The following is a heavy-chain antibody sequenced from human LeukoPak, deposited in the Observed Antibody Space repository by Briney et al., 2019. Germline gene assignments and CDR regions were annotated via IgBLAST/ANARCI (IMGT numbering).Heavy chain of an antibody. CDR3: ARLYYDSSGYYYGGHYFDY. CDR2: MNPNSGNT. J-gene: IGHJ4*02. V-gene: IGHV1-8*01. D-gene: IGHD3-22*01. CDR1: GYTFTSYD. Sequence: ASVKVSCKASGYTFTSYDINWVRQATGQGLEWMGWMNPNSGNTGYAQKFQGRVIMTRNTSISTAYMELSSLRSEDTAVYYCARLYYDSSGYYYGGHYFDYWGQGTLVTVSS.